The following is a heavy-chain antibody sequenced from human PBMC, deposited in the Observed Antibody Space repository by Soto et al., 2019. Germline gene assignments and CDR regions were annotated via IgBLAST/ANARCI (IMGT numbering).Heavy chain of an antibody. J-gene: IGHJ5*02. CDR1: GYTFTSYG. CDR3: ARSGSYYPARNWFGP. Sequence: QVQLVQSGAEMKNPGASVKVSCKASGYTFTSYGISWVRQAPGQGLEWMGWISGFNDDTNHAQKLQGRVTMTKDTSTSTSYMALRSLKSVDTAVYYSARSGSYYPARNWFGPWGQGTLVTLSS. CDR2: ISGFNDDT. D-gene: IGHD3-10*01. V-gene: IGHV1-18*01.